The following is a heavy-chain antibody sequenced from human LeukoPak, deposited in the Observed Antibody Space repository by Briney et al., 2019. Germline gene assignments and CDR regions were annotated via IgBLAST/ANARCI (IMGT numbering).Heavy chain of an antibody. J-gene: IGHJ1*01. V-gene: IGHV3-21*04. Sequence: PGGSLRLSCAASGFTFSTYTMNWVRQAPGKGLEWVSSISRSSSYIYYADSVKGRFTISRDNAKNSLYLQMNSLRAEDTAVYYCAREEVVGAYFQHWGQGTLVTVSS. CDR1: GFTFSTYT. CDR3: AREEVVGAYFQH. CDR2: ISRSSSYI. D-gene: IGHD2-15*01.